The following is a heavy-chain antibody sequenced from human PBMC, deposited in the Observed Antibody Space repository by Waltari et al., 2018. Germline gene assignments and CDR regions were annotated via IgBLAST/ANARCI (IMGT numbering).Heavy chain of an antibody. D-gene: IGHD6-13*01. Sequence: QVQLQESGPGLVKPSQTLSLTCTVSGGSISSGSYYWSWIRQPAGKGLEWIGYIYYSGSTNYNPALKSRVTISVDTSKNQFSLKLSSVTAADTAVYYCARESIAAAGTLDYWGQGTLVTVSS. CDR2: IYYSGST. V-gene: IGHV4-61*10. CDR3: ARESIAAAGTLDY. J-gene: IGHJ4*02. CDR1: GGSISSGSYY.